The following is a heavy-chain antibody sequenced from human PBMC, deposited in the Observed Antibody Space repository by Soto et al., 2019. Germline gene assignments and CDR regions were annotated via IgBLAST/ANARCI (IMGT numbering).Heavy chain of an antibody. CDR1: GGTFTSYA. D-gene: IGHD7-27*01. CDR3: ARGPNRGWFFDL. V-gene: IGHV1-69*06. CDR2: IIPLFGTQ. J-gene: IGHJ2*01. Sequence: QVQLVQSGAEVRKPGSSVKVSCKASGGTFTSYAFSWVRQAPGQGLEWMGGIIPLFGTQMYAQKFQDRITITGEKSTSNAYLELGGLRFEDTAIYYCARGPNRGWFFDLWGRGTLLAVPS.